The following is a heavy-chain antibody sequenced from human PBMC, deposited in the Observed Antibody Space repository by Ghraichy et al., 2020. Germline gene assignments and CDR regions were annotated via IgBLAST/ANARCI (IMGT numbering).Heavy chain of an antibody. V-gene: IGHV3-21*01. CDR2: ISSSSSYI. D-gene: IGHD4-23*01. CDR1: GFTFSSYS. Sequence: GGSLRLSCAASGFTFSSYSMNWVRQAPGKGLEWVSSISSSSSYIYYADSVKGRFTISRDNAKNSLYLQMNSLRAEDTDVYYCATTVAHYYYYGMDVWGQGTTVTVSS. J-gene: IGHJ6*02. CDR3: ATTVAHYYYYGMDV.